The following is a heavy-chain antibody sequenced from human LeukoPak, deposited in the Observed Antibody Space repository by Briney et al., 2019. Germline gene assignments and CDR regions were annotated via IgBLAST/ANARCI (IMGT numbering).Heavy chain of an antibody. J-gene: IGHJ5*02. CDR2: IYYSGST. D-gene: IGHD1-1*01. CDR1: GGSISSGDYY. CDR3: ARGGRLDWNDASRWFDP. V-gene: IGHV4-30-4*01. Sequence: PSETLSLTCTVSGGSISSGDYYWSWIRQPPGKGLEWIGYIYYSGSTYYNPSLKSRVTISVDTSKNQLSLKLSSVTAADTAVYYCARGGRLDWNDASRWFDPWGQGTLVTVSS.